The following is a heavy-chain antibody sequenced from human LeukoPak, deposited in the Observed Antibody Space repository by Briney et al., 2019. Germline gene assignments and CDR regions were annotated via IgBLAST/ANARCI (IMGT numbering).Heavy chain of an antibody. V-gene: IGHV4-39*01. CDR3: ARVYCSSTSCSDAFDI. CDR1: GGSISSSSYY. CDR2: TYYSGST. Sequence: PSETLSLTCTVSGGSISSSSYYWGWIRQPPGKGLEWIGSTYYSGSTYYNPSLKSRVTISVDTSKNQFSLKLSSVTAADTAVYYCARVYCSSTSCSDAFDIWGQGTMVTVSS. D-gene: IGHD2-2*01. J-gene: IGHJ3*02.